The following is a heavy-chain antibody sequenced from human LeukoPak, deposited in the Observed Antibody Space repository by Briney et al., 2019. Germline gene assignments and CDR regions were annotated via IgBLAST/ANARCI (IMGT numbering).Heavy chain of an antibody. D-gene: IGHD3-22*01. Sequence: ASVKVSCKASGYTFSGYYMHWVRRAPGQGLEWMGWINPNTGRTNYAQNFQGRVTMTSDTSISTAYMELNSLRSDDTAVYYCARGTYYDSSGYSGVRLFDYWGQGTLLTVSS. J-gene: IGHJ4*02. CDR3: ARGTYYDSSGYSGVRLFDY. CDR1: GYTFSGYY. V-gene: IGHV1-2*02. CDR2: INPNTGRT.